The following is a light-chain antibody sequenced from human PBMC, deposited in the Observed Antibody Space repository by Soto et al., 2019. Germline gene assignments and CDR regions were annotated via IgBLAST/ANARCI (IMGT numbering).Light chain of an antibody. Sequence: DIVLMQSPGTLSLSPGERATLSCRASQSVRNSYLAWYQQKPGQAPRLLIYGASSRATGIPDRFSGSGSGTDFTLTISRLEPEDFAVYYCQQYGSSSTFGQWTKVDIK. J-gene: IGKJ1*01. CDR3: QQYGSSST. CDR2: GAS. CDR1: QSVRNSY. V-gene: IGKV3-20*01.